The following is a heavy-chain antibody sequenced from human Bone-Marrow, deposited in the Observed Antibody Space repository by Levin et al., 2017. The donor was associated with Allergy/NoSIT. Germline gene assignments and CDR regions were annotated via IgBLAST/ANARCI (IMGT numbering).Heavy chain of an antibody. CDR2: FNPYGGGV. Sequence: GGSLRLSCKASGYSFMGFYLHWLRQAPGQGLEWLGWFNPYGGGVNYAPKFQGRVTMTSDTSIGTAYMELSLLTSGDTALYYCARGRANFTGTTFAYWGRGTQVTVSS. V-gene: IGHV1-2*02. CDR3: ARGRANFTGTTFAY. CDR1: GYSFMGFY. D-gene: IGHD1-1*01. J-gene: IGHJ4*02.